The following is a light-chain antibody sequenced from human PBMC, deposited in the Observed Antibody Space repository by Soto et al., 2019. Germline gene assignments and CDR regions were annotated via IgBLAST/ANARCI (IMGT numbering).Light chain of an antibody. Sequence: IQLTQSPSFLSASVGDRVTITCRASQGISSYLVWFQQKPGKAPNLLIYDTSTLQSGVPSRFSGSGSGTEFTLTISSLQPEDFATYYCQQLNTYPYTFGQGTKLEIK. CDR3: QQLNTYPYT. V-gene: IGKV1-9*01. CDR1: QGISSY. CDR2: DTS. J-gene: IGKJ2*01.